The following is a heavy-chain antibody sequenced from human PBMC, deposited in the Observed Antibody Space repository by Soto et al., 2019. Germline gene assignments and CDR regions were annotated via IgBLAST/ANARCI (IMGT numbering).Heavy chain of an antibody. J-gene: IGHJ6*02. V-gene: IGHV4-4*02. CDR3: AKQKYYDFWSGYSDV. D-gene: IGHD3-3*01. CDR1: GGSISSSNW. Sequence: SETLSLTCAVSGGSISSSNWWSWVRQPPGKGLEWIGEIYHSGSTNYNPSLKSRVTISVDKSKNQFSLKLSSVTAADTAVYYCAKQKYYDFWSGYSDVWGQGTTVTVSS. CDR2: IYHSGST.